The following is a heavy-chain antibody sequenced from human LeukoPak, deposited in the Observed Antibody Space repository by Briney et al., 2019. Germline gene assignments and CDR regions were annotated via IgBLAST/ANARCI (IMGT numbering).Heavy chain of an antibody. CDR2: IYHSGST. D-gene: IGHD1-26*01. CDR3: ARVYRYYMDV. CDR1: GGSFSSSSYY. V-gene: IGHV4-39*07. J-gene: IGHJ6*03. Sequence: SETLSLTCTVSGGSFSSSSYYWGWIRQPPGKGLEWIGSIYHSGSTYYNPSLKSRVTISVDTSKNQFSLKLSSVTAADTAVYYCARVYRYYMDVWGKGTTVTVSS.